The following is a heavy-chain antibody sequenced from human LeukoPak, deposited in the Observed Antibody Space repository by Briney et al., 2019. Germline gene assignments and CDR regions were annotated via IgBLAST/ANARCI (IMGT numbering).Heavy chain of an antibody. J-gene: IGHJ4*02. V-gene: IGHV4-31*03. CDR2: ICYSGST. CDR3: ARGGYSYGYIDY. Sequence: PSETLSLTCTVSGGSISSGGYCWSWIRQHPGKGLEWIGYICYSGSTYYNPSLKSRVTISVDTSKNQFSLRLSSVTAADTAEYYCARGGYSYGYIDYWGQGTLVTVSS. CDR1: GGSISSGGYC. D-gene: IGHD5-18*01.